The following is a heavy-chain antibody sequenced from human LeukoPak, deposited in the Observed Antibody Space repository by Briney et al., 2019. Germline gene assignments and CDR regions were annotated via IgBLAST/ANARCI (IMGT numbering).Heavy chain of an antibody. CDR3: ARDQYDTWSRRGNFDS. CDR1: GFTFGKYW. J-gene: IGHJ4*02. CDR2: IKLDGSER. V-gene: IGHV3-7*03. Sequence: GGSLRLSCVASGFTFGKYWMSWVRQAPGKGLEWVANIKLDGSERNYVDSVKGRFTISRDNTKSSLYLQMNSLRVEDTAVFYCARDQYDTWSRRGNFDSWGQGTLVIVSS. D-gene: IGHD3-3*01.